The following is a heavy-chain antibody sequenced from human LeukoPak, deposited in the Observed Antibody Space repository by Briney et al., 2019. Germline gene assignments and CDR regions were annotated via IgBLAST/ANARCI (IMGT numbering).Heavy chain of an antibody. CDR2: ISGDGGST. CDR3: ARDRTGYYYYYGMDA. V-gene: IGHV3-43*02. Sequence: PGGSLRLSCAASGFTFDDYAMHWVRQAPGKGLEWVSLISGDGGSTYYADSVKGRFTISRDNSKNSLYLQMNSLRTEDTALYYCARDRTGYYYYYGMDAWGQGTTVTVSS. D-gene: IGHD1-14*01. J-gene: IGHJ6*02. CDR1: GFTFDDYA.